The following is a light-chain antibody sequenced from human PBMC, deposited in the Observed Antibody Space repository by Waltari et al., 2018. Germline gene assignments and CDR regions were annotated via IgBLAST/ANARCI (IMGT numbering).Light chain of an antibody. CDR2: KTS. J-gene: IGKJ4*01. CDR1: QSISKL. CDR3: HQSDDVPLT. V-gene: IGKV1-39*01. Sequence: DIQMTQSPSSLSASVGDRVIITCRASQSISKLLNWFQQKPGKAPKILIYKTSTLQTGVPSRVSASGSGAHVTLTISNLQPEDFGTYYCHQSDDVPLTFGGGTKLEI.